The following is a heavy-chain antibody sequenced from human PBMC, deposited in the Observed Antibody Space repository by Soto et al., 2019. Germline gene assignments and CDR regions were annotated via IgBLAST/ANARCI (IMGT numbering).Heavy chain of an antibody. CDR3: ARRRNYYDSSGQKDAFDI. CDR2: IIPIFGTA. CDR1: GGTFSSYA. D-gene: IGHD3-22*01. V-gene: IGHV1-69*13. J-gene: IGHJ3*02. Sequence: SVKVSCKAPGGTFSSYAISWVRQAPGQGLEWMGGIIPIFGTANYAQKFQGRVTITADESTSTAYMELSSLRSEDTAVYYCARRRNYYDSSGQKDAFDIWGQGTMVTVSS.